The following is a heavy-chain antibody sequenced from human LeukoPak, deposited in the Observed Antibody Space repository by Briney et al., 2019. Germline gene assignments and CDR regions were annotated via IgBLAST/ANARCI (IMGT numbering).Heavy chain of an antibody. CDR2: ISSSSSYI. CDR3: AREVRLGVQGY. V-gene: IGHV3-21*01. Sequence: GGSLRLSCAASGFTFSSYSMNWVRQATGEGLEWVSSISSSSSYIYYADSVKGRFTISRDNAKNSLYLQMNSLRAEDTAVYYCAREVRLGVQGYWGQGTLVTVSP. CDR1: GFTFSSYS. D-gene: IGHD3-16*01. J-gene: IGHJ4*02.